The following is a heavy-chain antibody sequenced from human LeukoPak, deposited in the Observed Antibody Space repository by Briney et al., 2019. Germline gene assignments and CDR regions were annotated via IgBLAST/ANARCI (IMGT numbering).Heavy chain of an antibody. CDR2: IKQDGSQE. Sequence: QSGGSLRLSCAASRFTLSTYWMSWVRQAPGKGLEWVAHIKQDGSQEYYVDSVKGRFTISRDSAKNSLYLQMNSLRAGDTAVCYCARGVPYDSWSGPHYSDYWGQGTLVTVSS. CDR3: ARGVPYDSWSGPHYSDY. J-gene: IGHJ4*02. V-gene: IGHV3-7*01. D-gene: IGHD3-3*01. CDR1: RFTLSTYW.